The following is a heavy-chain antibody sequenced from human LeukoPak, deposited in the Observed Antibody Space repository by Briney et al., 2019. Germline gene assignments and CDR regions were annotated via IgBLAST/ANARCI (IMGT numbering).Heavy chain of an antibody. V-gene: IGHV1-8*01. CDR1: GYTFTSYD. CDR3: GRRKNSGYDFDY. Sequence: ASVKVSCKASGYTFTSYDINWVRQATGQGLEWMGWMNPNSGNTGYAQKFQGRVTMTRNTSISTAYMELSSLRSEVTAVYYCGRRKNSGYDFDYWGQGTLVTVSS. CDR2: MNPNSGNT. D-gene: IGHD5-12*01. J-gene: IGHJ4*02.